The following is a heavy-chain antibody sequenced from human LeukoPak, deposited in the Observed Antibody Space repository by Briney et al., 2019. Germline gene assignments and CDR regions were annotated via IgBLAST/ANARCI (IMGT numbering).Heavy chain of an antibody. CDR1: GFTFSSYA. CDR2: ISSNGGST. V-gene: IGHV3-64*01. Sequence: GGSLRLSCTASGFTFSSYAMHWVRQPPGKGLEYVSAISSNGGSTYYANSVKGRFTSSRDNSKNTLYLQMGSLRPEDMAVYYCARNWNYADYWGQGTLVTVSS. CDR3: ARNWNYADY. J-gene: IGHJ4*02. D-gene: IGHD1-7*01.